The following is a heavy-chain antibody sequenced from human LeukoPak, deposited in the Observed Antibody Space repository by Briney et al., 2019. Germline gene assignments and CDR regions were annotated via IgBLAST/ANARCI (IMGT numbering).Heavy chain of an antibody. V-gene: IGHV1-69*04. CDR3: ARDNLWELTREVDWFDP. D-gene: IGHD1-26*01. CDR2: IIPILGIA. CDR1: GGTFNSYA. J-gene: IGHJ5*02. Sequence: SVKVSCKASGGTFNSYAISWVRQAPGQGLEWMGRIIPILGIANYAQKFQGRVTITADKSTSTAYMELSSLRSEDTAVYYCARDNLWELTREVDWFDPWGQGTLVTVSS.